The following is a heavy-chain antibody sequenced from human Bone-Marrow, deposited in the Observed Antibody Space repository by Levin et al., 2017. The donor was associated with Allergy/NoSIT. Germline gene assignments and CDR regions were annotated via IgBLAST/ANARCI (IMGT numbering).Heavy chain of an antibody. D-gene: IGHD4-17*01. CDR1: GGSISSGRYY. CDR2: SFHSGVT. CDR3: ARAGGDTYSWFDP. J-gene: IGHJ5*02. V-gene: IGHV4-31*03. Sequence: PSETLSLTCTVSGGSISSGRYYWSWIRQHPGKGLEWIGYSFHSGVTYYNPSLKSRVTISIDTSKNEFSMDLISVTVADTAVYYCARAGGDTYSWFDPWGQGTLVTVSS.